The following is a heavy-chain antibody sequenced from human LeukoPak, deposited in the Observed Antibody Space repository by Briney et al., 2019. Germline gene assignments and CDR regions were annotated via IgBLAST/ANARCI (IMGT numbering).Heavy chain of an antibody. Sequence: LAASVKVSCKASGYTFTSYGISWVRQAPGQGLEWMGWISAYNGNTNYAQKLQGRVTMTTDTSTSTAYMELRSLRSDDTAVYYYARGNHYGSGGYNWFDPWGQGTLVTVSS. CDR3: ARGNHYGSGGYNWFDP. CDR1: GYTFTSYG. J-gene: IGHJ5*02. V-gene: IGHV1-18*01. CDR2: ISAYNGNT. D-gene: IGHD3-10*01.